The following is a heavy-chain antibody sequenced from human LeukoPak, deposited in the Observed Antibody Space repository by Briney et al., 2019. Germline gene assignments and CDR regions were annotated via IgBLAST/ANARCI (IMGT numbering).Heavy chain of an antibody. Sequence: PSETLSLTCTVSGVSISNYYWSWIRQPPGKGLEWIGYIYSSGSTNYNPSLKSRATISVDTSKNHFSLKLSSVTAADTAVYYCAREGSTNILDYWGQGTLVTVSS. CDR2: IYSSGST. D-gene: IGHD2-2*01. CDR1: GVSISNYY. CDR3: AREGSTNILDY. J-gene: IGHJ4*02. V-gene: IGHV4-59*01.